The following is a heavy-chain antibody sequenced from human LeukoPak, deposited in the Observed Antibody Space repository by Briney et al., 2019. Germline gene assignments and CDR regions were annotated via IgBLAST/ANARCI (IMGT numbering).Heavy chain of an antibody. D-gene: IGHD6-13*01. CDR1: GFTFSSYS. V-gene: IGHV3-48*04. CDR2: ISSSGSTI. Sequence: GGSLRLSCAASGFTFSSYSMNCVRQAPGKGLEWVSYISSSGSTIYYADSVKGRFTISSDNAKNSLYLQMNSLRAEDTAVYYCARRRSSSWYTPYYYGMDVWGQGTTVTVSS. CDR3: ARRRSSSWYTPYYYGMDV. J-gene: IGHJ6*02.